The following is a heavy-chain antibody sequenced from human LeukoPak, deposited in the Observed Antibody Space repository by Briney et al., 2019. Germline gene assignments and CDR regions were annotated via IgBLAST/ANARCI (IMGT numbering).Heavy chain of an antibody. V-gene: IGHV4-59*01. Sequence: PSETLSLTCTVSGDSISSYYWSWIRQPPGKGLEWIGYIYHSGSTNYNPSLKSRATISVDTSKNQFSLRLSSVTAADTAVYYCARVTGYVMEDYFDYWGQGTLVTVSS. J-gene: IGHJ4*02. CDR3: ARVTGYVMEDYFDY. D-gene: IGHD6-13*01. CDR2: IYHSGST. CDR1: GDSISSYY.